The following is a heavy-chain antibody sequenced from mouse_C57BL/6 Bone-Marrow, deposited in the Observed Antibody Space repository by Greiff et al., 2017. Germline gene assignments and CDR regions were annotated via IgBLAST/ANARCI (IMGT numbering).Heavy chain of an antibody. CDR2: IYPGSGST. J-gene: IGHJ4*01. CDR3: ARRGWLLPLEAMDY. V-gene: IGHV1-55*01. D-gene: IGHD2-3*01. Sequence: QVQLKQPGAELVKPGASVKMSCKASGYTFTSYWITWVKQRPGQGLEWIGDIYPGSGSTNYNEKFKSKATLTVDTSSSTAYMQLSSLTSEDSAVYYCARRGWLLPLEAMDYWGQGTSVTVSS. CDR1: GYTFTSYW.